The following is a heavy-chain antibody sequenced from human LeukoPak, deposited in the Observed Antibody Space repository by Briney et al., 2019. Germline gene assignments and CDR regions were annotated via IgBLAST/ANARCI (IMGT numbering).Heavy chain of an antibody. Sequence: GGSLRLSCAASGFTFSSYSMNWVRQAPGKGLEWVSSISSSSSYIYYADSVKGRFTISRDNAKNSLYLQMNSLRAEDTAVYYCARYCGGDCQNDAFDIWGQGTMVTVSS. CDR2: ISSSSSYI. J-gene: IGHJ3*02. CDR1: GFTFSSYS. CDR3: ARYCGGDCQNDAFDI. V-gene: IGHV3-21*01. D-gene: IGHD2-21*01.